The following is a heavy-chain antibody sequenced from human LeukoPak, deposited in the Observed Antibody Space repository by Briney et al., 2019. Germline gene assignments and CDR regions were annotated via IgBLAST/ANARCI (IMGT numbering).Heavy chain of an antibody. D-gene: IGHD6-6*01. J-gene: IGHJ4*02. V-gene: IGHV3-7*01. CDR1: GFTFSNYW. CDR3: ARGSSLAY. CDR2: IKQDGTEK. Sequence: GGSLRLSCAASGFTFSNYWMSWVRQAPGKGLEWVANIKQDGTEKYYVDSVKGRFTISRDNGKNSLYLHMNSLRAEDTAVYYCARGSSLAYWGQGTLVTVSS.